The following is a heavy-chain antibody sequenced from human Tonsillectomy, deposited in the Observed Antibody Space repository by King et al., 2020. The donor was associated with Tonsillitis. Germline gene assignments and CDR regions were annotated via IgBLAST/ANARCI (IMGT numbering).Heavy chain of an antibody. J-gene: IGHJ4*02. D-gene: IGHD7-27*01. CDR3: ARFSPGDGDPYYFDY. CDR2: IYYSGST. Sequence: QLQESGPGLVKPSQTLSLTCTVSGGSISSGGYYWSWIRQHPGKGLEWIGYIYYSGSTYYNPSLKGRVTISVDTSKNQFSLKLSSVTAADTAVYYCARFSPGDGDPYYFDYWGQGTLVTVSS. CDR1: GGSISSGGYY. V-gene: IGHV4-31*03.